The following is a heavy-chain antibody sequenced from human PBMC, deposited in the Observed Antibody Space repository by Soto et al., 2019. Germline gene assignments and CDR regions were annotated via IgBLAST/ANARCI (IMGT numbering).Heavy chain of an antibody. CDR2: INPSSVHP. CDR3: ARAAGGVLDP. J-gene: IGHJ5*02. V-gene: IGHV1-8*01. Sequence: QVQLVQSGAEVKKPGASVKVSCKAFGYSFISYDITWVRQATGQGLEWMGWINPSSVHPGYAQKFQGRVTMTWNTSISTPYMELIGLRSEDTAVYYCARAAGGVLDPWGQGTLVTVSS. D-gene: IGHD3-16*01. CDR1: GYSFISYD.